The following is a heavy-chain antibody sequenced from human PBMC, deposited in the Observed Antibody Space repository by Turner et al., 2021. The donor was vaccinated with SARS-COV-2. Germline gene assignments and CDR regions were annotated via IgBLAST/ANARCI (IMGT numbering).Heavy chain of an antibody. Sequence: EVQLVESGGGLVQPGGSLRLSCAPSGFTFSNYDMHWVRQATGKGLEWVSAVGTAGDTYYPGSVKGRFTISRENGKNSLYLQMNSLRAGDTAVYYCARAKFRGLISWFDPWGQGTLVTVSS. CDR1: GFTFSNYD. V-gene: IGHV3-13*04. CDR3: ARAKFRGLISWFDP. D-gene: IGHD3-10*01. CDR2: VGTAGDT. J-gene: IGHJ5*02.